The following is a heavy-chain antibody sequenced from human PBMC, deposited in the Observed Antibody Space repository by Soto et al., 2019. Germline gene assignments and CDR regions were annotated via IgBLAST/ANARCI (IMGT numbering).Heavy chain of an antibody. D-gene: IGHD5-18*01. V-gene: IGHV3-21*01. CDR1: GFTFSSYS. CDR2: ISSSSSYI. J-gene: IGHJ4*02. CDR3: ARDQPGYSYGYGLGY. Sequence: GGSLRLSCAASGFTFSSYSMNWVRQAPGKGLEWVSSISSSSSYIYYADSVKGRFTISRDNAKNSLYLQMNSLRAEDTAVYYCARDQPGYSYGYGLGYWGQGTLVT.